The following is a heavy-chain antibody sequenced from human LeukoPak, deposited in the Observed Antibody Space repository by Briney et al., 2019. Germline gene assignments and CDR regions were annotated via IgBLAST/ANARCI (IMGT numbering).Heavy chain of an antibody. CDR3: TRQTVAAPEVSGY. V-gene: IGHV1-2*02. Sequence: PSVKVSCKASGYTFTDYHIHWVRQAPGQGLEWMGWIHPYSGGTRYPQKFQGRVTMTRDTSISTTYMDLSRLRSDDTAVYYCTRQTVAAPEVSGYWGQGTLVTVSS. D-gene: IGHD6-13*01. CDR2: IHPYSGGT. J-gene: IGHJ4*02. CDR1: GYTFTDYH.